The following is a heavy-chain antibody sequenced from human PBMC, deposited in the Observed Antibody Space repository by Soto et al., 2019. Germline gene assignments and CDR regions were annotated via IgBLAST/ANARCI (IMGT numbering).Heavy chain of an antibody. D-gene: IGHD3-22*01. V-gene: IGHV1-69*01. J-gene: IGHJ3*02. CDR2: IIPIFGPA. Sequence: QVQLVQSGAEVKKPGSSVKVSCKASGGTFSNYALSWVRQAPGQGLEWMGGIIPIFGPAKYAQKFQGRVTITADESTSTAYMELSSLKSEDTAVYYCAVADVYDYDSSEYPLDIWGQGTMVTVSS. CDR1: GGTFSNYA. CDR3: AVADVYDYDSSEYPLDI.